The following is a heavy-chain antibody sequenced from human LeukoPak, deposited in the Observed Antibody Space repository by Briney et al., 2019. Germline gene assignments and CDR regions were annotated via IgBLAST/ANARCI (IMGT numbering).Heavy chain of an antibody. J-gene: IGHJ4*02. CDR2: IYYSGST. Sequence: ESGPALVKPTQTLTLTCTFSGFSLSTSGMCVSWNRQPPGKGLEWIGSIYYSGSTYYNPSFKSRVTISVDTSKNQFSLKLSSVTAADTAVYYCARYQTDCSSTSCYEYWGQGTLVTVSS. CDR3: ARYQTDCSSTSCYEY. CDR1: GFSLSTSGMC. V-gene: IGHV4-39*01. D-gene: IGHD2-2*01.